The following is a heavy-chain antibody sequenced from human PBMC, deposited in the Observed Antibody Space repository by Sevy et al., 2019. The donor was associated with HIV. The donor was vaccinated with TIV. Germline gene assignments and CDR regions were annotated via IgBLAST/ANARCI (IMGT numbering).Heavy chain of an antibody. V-gene: IGHV4-30-4*01. D-gene: IGHD3-22*01. CDR3: ARGDHYDSSGYPFDY. Sequence: SETLSLTCTVSGGSISSGDYYWSWIRQPPGKGLEWIGYIYYSGSTYYNPSFKSRVTISVDTSKNQFSLKLSSVTAAETAVYYCARGDHYDSSGYPFDYWGQGTLVTVSS. CDR1: GGSISSGDYY. J-gene: IGHJ4*02. CDR2: IYYSGST.